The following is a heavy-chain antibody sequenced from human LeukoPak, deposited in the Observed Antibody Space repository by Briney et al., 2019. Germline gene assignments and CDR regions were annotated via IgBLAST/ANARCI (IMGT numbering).Heavy chain of an antibody. Sequence: GGSLRLSCAASGFTFSDYSMNWVRQAPGKGLEWVSYISFSVNTKYYGDSVKGRFTISRDNAKNSLFLQMNSLRAEDTAVYYCARDLIVGTTYFDYWGQGTLVTVSS. J-gene: IGHJ4*02. CDR1: GFTFSDYS. CDR3: ARDLIVGTTYFDY. V-gene: IGHV3-48*04. D-gene: IGHD1-26*01. CDR2: ISFSVNTK.